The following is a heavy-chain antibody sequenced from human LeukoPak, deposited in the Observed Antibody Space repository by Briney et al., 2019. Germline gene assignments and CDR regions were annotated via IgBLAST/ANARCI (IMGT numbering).Heavy chain of an antibody. CDR2: INPNSGGT. D-gene: IGHD3-3*01. CDR1: GYTFTGYY. Sequence: ASVKVSCKASGYTFTGYYMHWVRQAPGQGLEWMGRINPNSGGTNYAQKFQGRDTMTRDTSISTAYMELSRLRSDDTAVYYCARDTRPIFGVASSFDYWGQGTLVTVSS. J-gene: IGHJ4*02. V-gene: IGHV1-2*06. CDR3: ARDTRPIFGVASSFDY.